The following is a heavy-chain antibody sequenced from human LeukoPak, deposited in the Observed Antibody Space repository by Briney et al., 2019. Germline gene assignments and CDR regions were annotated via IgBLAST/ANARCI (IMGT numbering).Heavy chain of an antibody. CDR1: GFTFSDAW. J-gene: IGHJ4*02. D-gene: IGHD2-15*01. CDR2: IKSKIDGGTI. CDR3: TSRRQDGW. V-gene: IGHV3-15*01. Sequence: GGSLRLSCVSSGFTFSDAWMTWVRQAPGKGLEWVGRIKSKIDGGTIDYAEPVKGRFTISRDDSRNTLYLQMSSLKTEDTAVYYCTSRRQDGWWGQGTLVTVS.